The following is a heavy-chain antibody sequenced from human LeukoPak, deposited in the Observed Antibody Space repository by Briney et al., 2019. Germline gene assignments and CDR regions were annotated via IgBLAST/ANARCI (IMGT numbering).Heavy chain of an antibody. J-gene: IGHJ6*03. CDR1: GGSISSYY. Sequence: SETLSLTCTVSGGSISSYYWSWIRQPAGKGLEWIGRIYTSGSTNYNPSLKSRVTMSVDTSKNQFSLKLSSVTAADTAVYYCARVGGGSSGWLYYYYYMGVWGKGTTVTVSS. V-gene: IGHV4-4*07. CDR2: IYTSGST. D-gene: IGHD6-19*01. CDR3: ARVGGGSSGWLYYYYYMGV.